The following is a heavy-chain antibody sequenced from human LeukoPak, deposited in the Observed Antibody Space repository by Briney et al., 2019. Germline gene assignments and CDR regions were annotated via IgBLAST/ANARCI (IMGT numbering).Heavy chain of an antibody. Sequence: SVKSRITINPDTSKNQFSLQLNSVTPEDTAVYYCARGRLGYYSYWGQGTLVTVSS. D-gene: IGHD3-3*01. CDR3: ARGRLGYYSY. V-gene: IGHV6-1*01. J-gene: IGHJ4*02.